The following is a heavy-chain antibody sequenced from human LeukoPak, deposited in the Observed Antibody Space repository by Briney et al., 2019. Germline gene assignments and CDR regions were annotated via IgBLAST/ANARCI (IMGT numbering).Heavy chain of an antibody. CDR2: INPNSGGT. CDR1: GYTFTGYY. D-gene: IGHD6-19*01. J-gene: IGHJ5*02. V-gene: IGHV1-2*02. CDR3: ARGIAVAGNLNWFDP. Sequence: PQASVKVSCKASGYTFTGYYMHWVRRAPGQGLEWMGWINPNSGGTNYAQKFQGRVTMTRDTSISTAYMELSRLRSDDTAVYYCARGIAVAGNLNWFDPWGQGTLVTVSS.